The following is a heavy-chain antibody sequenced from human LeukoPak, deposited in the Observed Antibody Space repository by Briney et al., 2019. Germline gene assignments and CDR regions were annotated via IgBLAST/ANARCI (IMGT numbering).Heavy chain of an antibody. CDR1: GGSISSSSYY. J-gene: IGHJ4*02. CDR3: CGYFDWLVDY. Sequence: SETLSLTCTVSGGSISSSSYYWGWIRQPPGKGLEWIGSIYYSGSTYYNPSLKSRVTISVDTSKNQFSLKLSSVTAADTAVYHCCGYFDWLVDYWGQGTLVTVSS. CDR2: IYYSGST. V-gene: IGHV4-39*01. D-gene: IGHD3-9*01.